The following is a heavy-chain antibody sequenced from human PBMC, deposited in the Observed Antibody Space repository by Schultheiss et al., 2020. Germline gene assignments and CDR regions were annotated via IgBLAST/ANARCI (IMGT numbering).Heavy chain of an antibody. D-gene: IGHD2-15*01. CDR2: INHSGST. CDR1: GGSFSGYY. J-gene: IGHJ4*02. V-gene: IGHV4-34*01. Sequence: SETLSLTCAVYGGSFSGYYWSWIRQPPGKGLEWIGEINHSGSTNYNPSLKSRVTISVDTSKNQFSLKLSSVTAADTAVYYCARGGVVVAANIDWGQGTLVTVSS. CDR3: ARGGVVVAANID.